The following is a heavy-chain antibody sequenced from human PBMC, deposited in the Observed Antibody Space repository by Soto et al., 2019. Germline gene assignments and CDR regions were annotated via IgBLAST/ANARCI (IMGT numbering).Heavy chain of an antibody. CDR2: TNPSGGST. D-gene: IGHD1-1*01. CDR1: GYSFTTYY. V-gene: IGHV1-46*01. CDR3: ARNDKSGLDY. Sequence: ASVKVSCKASGYSFTTYYMHWVRQAPGQGLEWMGMTNPSGGSTSYAQKFQGRVTMTRDTSTSTVYMELSSLRSEDTAVYYCARNDKSGLDYWGKGALVTISS. J-gene: IGHJ4*02.